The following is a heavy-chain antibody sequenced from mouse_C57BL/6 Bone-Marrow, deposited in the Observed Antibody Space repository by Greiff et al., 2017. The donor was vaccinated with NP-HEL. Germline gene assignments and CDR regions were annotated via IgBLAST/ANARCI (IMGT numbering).Heavy chain of an antibody. V-gene: IGHV1-69*01. J-gene: IGHJ3*01. CDR2: IDPSDSYT. CDR1: GYTFTSYW. Sequence: QVQLQQPGAELVMPGASVKLSCKASGYTFTSYWMHWVKQRPGQGLEWIGEIDPSDSYTNYNQKFKGKSTLTVDKSSSTAYIQLSSLTSEDSAVYYCARSRYSNLAWFAYWGQGTLVTVSA. D-gene: IGHD2-5*01. CDR3: ARSRYSNLAWFAY.